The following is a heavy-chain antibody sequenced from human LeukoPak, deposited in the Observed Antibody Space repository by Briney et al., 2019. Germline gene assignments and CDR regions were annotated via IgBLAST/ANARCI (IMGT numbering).Heavy chain of an antibody. CDR2: IIPIFGTA. V-gene: IGHV1-69*13. Sequence: ASVKVSCKASGGTFSSYAISWVRQAPGQGLEWMGGIIPIFGTANYAQKFQGRVTITADESTSTAYMELSSLRSEDTAVYYRARARGYCSGGSCYSGRWFDPWGQGTLVTVSS. J-gene: IGHJ5*02. D-gene: IGHD2-15*01. CDR3: ARARGYCSGGSCYSGRWFDP. CDR1: GGTFSSYA.